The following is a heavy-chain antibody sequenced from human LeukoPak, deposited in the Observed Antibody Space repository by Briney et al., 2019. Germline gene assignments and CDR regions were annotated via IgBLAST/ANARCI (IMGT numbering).Heavy chain of an antibody. V-gene: IGHV1-2*02. J-gene: IGHJ4*02. CDR1: GYTFTGYY. Sequence: ASVKVSCKASGYTFTGYYMHWVRQAPGQGLEWMGWINPNSGGTNYAQMFQGRVTMTRDTSISTAYMELSRLRSDDTAVYYCARDRGPYDYVWGSYRYTFDYWGQGTLVTVSS. CDR2: INPNSGGT. D-gene: IGHD3-16*02. CDR3: ARDRGPYDYVWGSYRYTFDY.